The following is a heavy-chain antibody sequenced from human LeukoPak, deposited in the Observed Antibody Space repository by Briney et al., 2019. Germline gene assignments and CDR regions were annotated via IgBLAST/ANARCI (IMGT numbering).Heavy chain of an antibody. Sequence: GGSLRLSCVASGFTFNNYWMSCVRQAPGKGLEWVASIKQDGSDKYYVDSVRGRFTISRDNAKNSLYLQMSSLRAGDTAVYYCARGYMTADYWGQGSLVTVSS. CDR3: ARGYMTADY. CDR2: IKQDGSDK. V-gene: IGHV3-7*05. J-gene: IGHJ4*02. D-gene: IGHD2-2*02. CDR1: GFTFNNYW.